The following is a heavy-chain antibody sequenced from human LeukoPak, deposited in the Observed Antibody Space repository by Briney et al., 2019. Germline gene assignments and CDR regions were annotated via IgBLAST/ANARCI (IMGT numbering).Heavy chain of an antibody. J-gene: IGHJ5*02. CDR3: ARTVYYDILTAYWVVSDP. CDR2: IYYSESP. V-gene: IGHV4-30-4*01. D-gene: IGHD3-9*01. Sequence: AQTLSLTCTVSGCTIRSGDFYWGWLRQPTGKGLEWIGYIYYSESPYYHPFLKSRVIISDDPSKNQFSLKLSSVNAAATALYYCARTVYYDILTAYWVVSDPGGQGTLVTVSS. CDR1: GCTIRSGDFY.